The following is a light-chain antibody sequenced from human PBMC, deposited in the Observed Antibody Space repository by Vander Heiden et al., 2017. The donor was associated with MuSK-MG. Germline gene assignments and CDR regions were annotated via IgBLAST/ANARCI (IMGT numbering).Light chain of an antibody. J-gene: IGLJ2*01. V-gene: IGLV1-44*01. CDR2: TNT. Sequence: QSVLTQPPSVSGTPGQRVTISCSGSSSNIGSNTVNWYQHLPGTAPKVLIHTNTQRPSGVPDRFSASKSGTSASLAISGLQSEDEADYYCAAWDDSLNGYVVFGGGTKLTVL. CDR3: AAWDDSLNGYVV. CDR1: SSNIGSNT.